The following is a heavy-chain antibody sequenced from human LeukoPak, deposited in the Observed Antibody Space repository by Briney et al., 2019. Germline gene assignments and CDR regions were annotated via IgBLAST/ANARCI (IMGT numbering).Heavy chain of an antibody. CDR3: ARKGWFGESYDREFDY. D-gene: IGHD3-10*01. CDR2: IIPIFGTA. V-gene: IGHV1-69*05. Sequence: SVKLSCKASGDTFSSYAISWVRQAPGQGLEWMGGIIPIFGTANYAQKFQGRVTITTDESTSTAYMELSSLRSEDTAVYYCARKGWFGESYDREFDYWGQGTLVTVSS. CDR1: GDTFSSYA. J-gene: IGHJ4*02.